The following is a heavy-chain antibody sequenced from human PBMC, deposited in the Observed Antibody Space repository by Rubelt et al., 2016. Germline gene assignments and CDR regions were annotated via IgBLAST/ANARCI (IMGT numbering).Heavy chain of an antibody. Sequence: VRQAPGKGLEWVGRIKSKTDGGTTDYAAPVKGRFTISRDDSKNTLYLQMNSLKTEDTAVYYCTTALRITMVRGVSYFDYWGQGTLATVSS. J-gene: IGHJ4*02. V-gene: IGHV3-15*01. CDR3: TTALRITMVRGVSYFDY. CDR2: IKSKTDGGTT. D-gene: IGHD3-10*01.